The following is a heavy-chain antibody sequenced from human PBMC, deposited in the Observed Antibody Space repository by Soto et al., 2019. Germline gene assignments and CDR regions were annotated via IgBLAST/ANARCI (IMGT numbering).Heavy chain of an antibody. J-gene: IGHJ4*02. CDR1: GFTFSSYW. CDR2: IDNDGSST. V-gene: IGHV3-74*01. CDR3: ARGRSGISAFIHYFDY. D-gene: IGHD3-3*02. Sequence: GSLRLSCAASGFTFSSYWMHWVRQAPGKGLVWVSRIDNDGSSTTYADSVKGRFTISRDNAKQSLYLQMNSLRAEDTAVYYCARGRSGISAFIHYFDYWGQGTLVTVSS.